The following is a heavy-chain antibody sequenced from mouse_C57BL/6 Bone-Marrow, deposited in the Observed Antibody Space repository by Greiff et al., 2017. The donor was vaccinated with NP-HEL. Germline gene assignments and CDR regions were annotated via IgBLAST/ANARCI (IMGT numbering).Heavy chain of an antibody. Sequence: QVQLQQPGPELARPWASVKISCQALYTSSRRVHFAIRDTNYWMQWGKQRPGQGLEWIGATKPGNGDTRYNQKFKGKAPLTADTPSSPASTPHSSLTSEDSSVYYCAFYYDYDGFAYWGQGTLVTVSA. J-gene: IGHJ3*01. CDR2: GQGLEWIG. D-gene: IGHD2-4*01. V-gene: IGHV1-87*01. CDR3: SEDSSVYYCAFYYDYDGFAY. CDR1: LYTSSRRVH.